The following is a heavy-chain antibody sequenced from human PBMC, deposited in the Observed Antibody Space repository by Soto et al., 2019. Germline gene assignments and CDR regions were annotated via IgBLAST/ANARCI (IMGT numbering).Heavy chain of an antibody. J-gene: IGHJ4*02. CDR1: GYTFTSYG. CDR2: ISAYNGNT. V-gene: IGHV1-18*01. D-gene: IGHD3-22*01. CDR3: ARDSTYYYDSSGYYQLDY. Sequence: ASVKVSCKASGYTFTSYGISWVRQAPGQGLEWMGWISAYNGNTNYAQKVQGRVTMTTDTSTSTAYMELSSLRSEDTAVYYCARDSTYYYDSSGYYQLDYWGQGTLVTVSS.